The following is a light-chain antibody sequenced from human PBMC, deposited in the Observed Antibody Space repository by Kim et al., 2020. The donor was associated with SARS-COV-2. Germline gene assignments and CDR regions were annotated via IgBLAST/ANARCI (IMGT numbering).Light chain of an antibody. CDR2: GAS. Sequence: PGERATLSCRASQSVTSNYLAWYQQKPGQAPRLLIFGASSRAIGIPDRFTGSGSGTDFTLTISRLEPEAFAVYYCQQYGSSPGITFGQGT. CDR3: QQYGSSPGIT. CDR1: QSVTSNY. V-gene: IGKV3-20*01. J-gene: IGKJ5*01.